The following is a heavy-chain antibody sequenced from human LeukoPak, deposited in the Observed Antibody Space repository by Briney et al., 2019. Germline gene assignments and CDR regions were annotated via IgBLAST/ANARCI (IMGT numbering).Heavy chain of an antibody. J-gene: IGHJ4*02. CDR2: IYYSGSS. D-gene: IGHD2-15*01. CDR1: GGSISSSSYY. Sequence: PSETLSLTCTVSGGSISSSSYYWGWIRQPPGKGLEWFGTIYYSGSSYYNPSLKSRVTISVDTSKNQFSLKLSSVTAADTAVYYCARLGYCSGGSCPVDYWGQGTLVTVSS. V-gene: IGHV4-39*07. CDR3: ARLGYCSGGSCPVDY.